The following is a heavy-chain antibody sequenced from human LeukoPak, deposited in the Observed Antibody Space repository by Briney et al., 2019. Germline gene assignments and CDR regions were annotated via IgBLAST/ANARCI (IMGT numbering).Heavy chain of an antibody. CDR2: ISAGSTI. CDR3: ARDLFGTYDSDY. CDR1: GFPFSSYW. V-gene: IGHV3-48*01. J-gene: IGHJ4*02. Sequence: GGSLRLSCVASGFPFSSYWMTWVRQAPGKGLEWLSYISAGSTIYYADSVKGRFTISRDNANNLLYLQMNSLRAEDTAVYYCARDLFGTYDSDYWGQGILVTVSS. D-gene: IGHD5-12*01.